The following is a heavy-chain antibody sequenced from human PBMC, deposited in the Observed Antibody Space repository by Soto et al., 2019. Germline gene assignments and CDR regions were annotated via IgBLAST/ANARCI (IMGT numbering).Heavy chain of an antibody. D-gene: IGHD6-13*01. CDR1: GGSFSGYY. Sequence: SETLSLTCAVYGGSFSGYYWSWIRQPPGKGLEWIGEINHSGSTNYNPSLKSRVTISVDTSKNQFSLKLSSVTAADTAVYYCARGLLRGFIAAAGRKSNWFDPWGQGTLVTVSS. J-gene: IGHJ5*02. CDR3: ARGLLRGFIAAAGRKSNWFDP. V-gene: IGHV4-34*01. CDR2: INHSGST.